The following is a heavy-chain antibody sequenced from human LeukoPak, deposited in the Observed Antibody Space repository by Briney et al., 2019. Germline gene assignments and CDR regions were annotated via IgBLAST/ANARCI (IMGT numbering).Heavy chain of an antibody. J-gene: IGHJ4*02. D-gene: IGHD3-10*01. V-gene: IGHV3-7*01. CDR3: ARGITMVRGVITPRIFDY. CDR2: IKQDGSEK. Sequence: GGSLRLSCAASGFTFSSYWMSWVRQAPGKGLEWVANIKQDGSEKYYVDSVKGRFTISRDNAKNSLYLQMNSLRAEDTAVYYCARGITMVRGVITPRIFDYWGQGTLVTVSS. CDR1: GFTFSSYW.